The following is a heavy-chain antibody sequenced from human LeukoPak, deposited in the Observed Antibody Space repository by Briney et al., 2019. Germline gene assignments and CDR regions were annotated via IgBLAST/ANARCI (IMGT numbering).Heavy chain of an antibody. CDR1: GYTFTSYY. CDR3: ARDRGSYPGYYMDV. Sequence: ASVKVSCKASGYTFTSYYMHWVRQPPGQGLEWMEIINPSGGSTSYAQKFQGRVTMTRDMSTSTVYMELSSLRSEDTAVYYCARDRGSYPGYYMDVWGKGTTVTISS. CDR2: INPSGGST. D-gene: IGHD1-26*01. J-gene: IGHJ6*03. V-gene: IGHV1-46*01.